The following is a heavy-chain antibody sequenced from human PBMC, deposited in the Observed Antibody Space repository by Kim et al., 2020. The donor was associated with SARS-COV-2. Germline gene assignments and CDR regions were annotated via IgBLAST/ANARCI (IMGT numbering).Heavy chain of an antibody. V-gene: IGHV4-39*01. D-gene: IGHD6-19*01. Sequence: YTPSLKSRFTILGDTSKHRFSLRLISVTAADTAVYYCARPGSTIGWYYFDYWGQGTLVTVSS. J-gene: IGHJ4*02. CDR3: ARPGSTIGWYYFDY.